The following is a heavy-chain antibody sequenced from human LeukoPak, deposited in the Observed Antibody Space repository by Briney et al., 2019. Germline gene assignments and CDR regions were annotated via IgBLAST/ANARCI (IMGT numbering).Heavy chain of an antibody. CDR3: AKGYYDYVWGSYRLYYFDY. CDR2: FTGSGSAT. D-gene: IGHD3-16*02. Sequence: GESLRLSCAASGLTFRTYAMTWVRQAPGKGLEWVSAFTGSGSATYYADSVKGRFTISRDNSKNTLYLQMNSLRAEDTAVYYCAKGYYDYVWGSYRLYYFDYWGQGTLVTVSS. J-gene: IGHJ4*02. V-gene: IGHV3-23*01. CDR1: GLTFRTYA.